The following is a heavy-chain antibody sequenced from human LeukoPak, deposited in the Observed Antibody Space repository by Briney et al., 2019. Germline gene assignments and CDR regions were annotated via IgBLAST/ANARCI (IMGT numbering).Heavy chain of an antibody. J-gene: IGHJ4*02. Sequence: SVKASCKASGGTFTSYAISWVRQAPGQGLEWMGGIIPIFGTANYAQKFQGRVTITTDESTSTAYMELSSLRSEDTAVYYCARARYGYSYKAPLDYWGQGTLVTVSS. CDR2: IIPIFGTA. D-gene: IGHD5-18*01. V-gene: IGHV1-69*05. CDR1: GGTFTSYA. CDR3: ARARYGYSYKAPLDY.